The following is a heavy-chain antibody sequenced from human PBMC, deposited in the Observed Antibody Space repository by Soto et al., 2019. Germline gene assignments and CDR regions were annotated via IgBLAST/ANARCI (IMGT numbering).Heavy chain of an antibody. J-gene: IGHJ6*02. Sequence: EVQLVESGGGLVQPGGSLRLSCTASGFSLSTSWMTWVRQAPGKGLEWVAYIMQDGSDKYYVDSVKGRFTISRDNAKNSLYLDRTKLSAGDTAVYYGATKRRYFYGPDVWGQGTTVTGPS. CDR2: IMQDGSDK. CDR3: ATKRRYFYGPDV. CDR1: GFSLSTSW. V-gene: IGHV3-7*01.